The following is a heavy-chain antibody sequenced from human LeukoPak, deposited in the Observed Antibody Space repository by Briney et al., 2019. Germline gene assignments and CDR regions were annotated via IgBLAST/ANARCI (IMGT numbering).Heavy chain of an antibody. D-gene: IGHD1-26*01. J-gene: IGHJ4*02. V-gene: IGHV2-70*11. CDR3: ARIRGLSGGYYAE. CDR2: IDWDDDK. CDR1: GFSLRTSGMC. Sequence: RESGPALVKPTQTLTLTCTFSGFSLRTSGMCVSWIRQPPGKALEWLARIDWDDDKYYSTSLKTRLTISTDTSKNQVVLTMTSMDRVDTATYYCARIRGLSGGYYAEWGEGTLVTVSS.